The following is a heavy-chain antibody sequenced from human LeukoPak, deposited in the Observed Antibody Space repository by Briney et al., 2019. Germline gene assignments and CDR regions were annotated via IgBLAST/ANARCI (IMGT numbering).Heavy chain of an antibody. CDR2: IYSGGNT. D-gene: IGHD6-13*01. V-gene: IGHV3-53*01. CDR1: GFTFSSYA. J-gene: IGHJ5*02. CDR3: ARWGRIAATGPNWFDP. Sequence: GGSLRLSCAASGFTFSSYAMSWVRQAPEKGLEWVSVIYSGGNTYYADSVKGRFTISRDNSKNTLYLQMNSLRVEDTAVYYCARWGRIAATGPNWFDPWGQGTLVTVSS.